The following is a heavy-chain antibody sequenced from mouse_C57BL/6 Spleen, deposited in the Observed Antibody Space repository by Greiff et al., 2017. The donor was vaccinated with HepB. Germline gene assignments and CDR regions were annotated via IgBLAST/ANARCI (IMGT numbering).Heavy chain of an antibody. J-gene: IGHJ3*01. V-gene: IGHV1-72*01. CDR3: ARDYDEALTWAY. CDR1: GYTFTSYW. D-gene: IGHD2-4*01. CDR2: IDPNRGGT. Sequence: QVQLQQPGAELVKPGASVKLSCKASGYTFTSYWMHWVKQRPGRGLEWIGRIDPNRGGTKYNEKFKSKATLTVDKPSSTAYMQLSSLTSEDSAVYYCARDYDEALTWAYWGQGTLVTVSA.